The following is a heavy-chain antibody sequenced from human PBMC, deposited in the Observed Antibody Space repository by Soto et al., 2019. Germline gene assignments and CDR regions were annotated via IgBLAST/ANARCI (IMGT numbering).Heavy chain of an antibody. CDR1: GGSFSGYY. V-gene: IGHV4-34*01. CDR2: INHSGST. D-gene: IGHD6-13*01. J-gene: IGHJ4*02. Sequence: SETLSLTCAVYGGSFSGYYWSWIRQPPGKGLEWIGEINHSGSTNYNPSLKSRVTISVDTSKNQFSLKLSSVTAADTAVYYCARRLDSSSWYLTFDYWGQGTLVTVSS. CDR3: ARRLDSSSWYLTFDY.